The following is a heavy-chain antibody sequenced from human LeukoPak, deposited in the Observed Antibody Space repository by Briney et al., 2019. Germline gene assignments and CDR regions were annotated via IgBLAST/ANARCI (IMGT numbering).Heavy chain of an antibody. V-gene: IGHV4-34*01. CDR1: GGSFSGYY. CDR3: ARGRGYSYGPHNYFDY. Sequence: ETLSLTCAVYGGSFSGYYWSWIRQPPGKGLEWTGEINHSGSTNYNPSLKSRVTISVDTSKNQFSLKLSSVTAADTAVYYCARGRGYSYGPHNYFDYWGQGTLVTVSS. J-gene: IGHJ4*02. D-gene: IGHD5-18*01. CDR2: INHSGST.